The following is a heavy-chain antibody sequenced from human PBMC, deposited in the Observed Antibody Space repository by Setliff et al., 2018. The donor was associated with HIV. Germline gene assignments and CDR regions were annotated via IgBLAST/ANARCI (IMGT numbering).Heavy chain of an antibody. Sequence: KPSETLSLTCTVSGGSIASGAYYWSWIRQPAGKGLEWIGRIYTSGNTNYNPSLNGRVTMSIDRSKNQFSLKLNSVTAADTAVYYCARQGAGYYYDSSEYYTGNGFDMWGQVTMVTVSS. J-gene: IGHJ3*02. V-gene: IGHV4-61*02. CDR3: ARQGAGYYYDSSEYYTGNGFDM. CDR2: IYTSGNT. CDR1: GGSIASGAYY. D-gene: IGHD3-22*01.